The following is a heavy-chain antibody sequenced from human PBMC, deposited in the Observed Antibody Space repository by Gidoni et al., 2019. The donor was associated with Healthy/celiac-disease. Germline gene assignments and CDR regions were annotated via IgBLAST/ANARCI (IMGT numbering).Heavy chain of an antibody. V-gene: IGHV3-74*01. CDR3: ARDPVAAAGTGGFDY. D-gene: IGHD6-13*01. Sequence: EVQLVESGGGLVQPGGSLRLSCAASGFTFSSYWMHWVRQAPGKGLVWVSRINSDGSSTSYADSEKGRFTISRDNAKNTLYLQMNSLRAEDTAVYYCARDPVAAAGTGGFDYWGQGTLVTVSS. J-gene: IGHJ4*02. CDR1: GFTFSSYW. CDR2: INSDGSST.